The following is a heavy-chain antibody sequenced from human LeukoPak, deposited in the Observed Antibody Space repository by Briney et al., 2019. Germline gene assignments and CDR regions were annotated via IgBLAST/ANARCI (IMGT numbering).Heavy chain of an antibody. D-gene: IGHD3-22*01. V-gene: IGHV1-69*13. J-gene: IGHJ4*02. CDR1: GGTFSSYA. CDR2: IIPIFGTA. CDR3: ARGISDYYDSSGYYYGGFDY. Sequence: ASVKVSCKASGGTFSSYAISWVRQAPGQGLEWMGGIIPIFGTANYAQKFRGRVTITADESTSTAYMELSSLRSEDTAVYYCARGISDYYDSSGYYYGGFDYWGQGTLVTVSS.